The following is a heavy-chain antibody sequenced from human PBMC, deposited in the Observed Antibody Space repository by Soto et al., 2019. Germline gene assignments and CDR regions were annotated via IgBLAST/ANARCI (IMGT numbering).Heavy chain of an antibody. CDR1: GFTFSSYW. J-gene: IGHJ3*02. D-gene: IGHD2-2*01. V-gene: IGHV3-74*01. CDR3: ARVAYCGTPSCYGRAAFDI. Sequence: GGPLRLSCAASGFTFSSYWMHWVRQTPGTGLLWVSRITTDGSSTTYADSVKGRFTISRDNAKNTLYLQMNSLRAEDTAIYYCARVAYCGTPSCYGRAAFDIWGQGTMVTVSS. CDR2: ITTDGSST.